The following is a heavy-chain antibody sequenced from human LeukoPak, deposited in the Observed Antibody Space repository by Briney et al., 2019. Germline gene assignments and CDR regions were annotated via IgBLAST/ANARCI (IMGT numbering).Heavy chain of an antibody. D-gene: IGHD2-2*01. Sequence: PSETLSLTCTVSGASMSGYYWSWIRQPPGKGLEYIGNIFYIGTTNYNPSLESRVSISVDTSKNQFSLKLSSVTAADTAVYYCARLSRYCSSTSCSQGDPQDYWGQGTLVTVSS. V-gene: IGHV4-59*12. CDR3: ARLSRYCSSTSCSQGDPQDY. J-gene: IGHJ4*02. CDR2: IFYIGTT. CDR1: GASMSGYY.